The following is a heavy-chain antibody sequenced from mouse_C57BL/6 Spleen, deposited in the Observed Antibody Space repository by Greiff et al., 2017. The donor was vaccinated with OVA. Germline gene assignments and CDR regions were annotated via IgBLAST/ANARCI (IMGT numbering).Heavy chain of an antibody. CDR2: INPNNGGT. Sequence: EVQLQQSGPELVKPGASVKISCKASGYTFTDYYMNWVKQSHGKSLEWIRDINPNNGGTSYNQKFKGKATLTVDKSSSTAYMELRSLTSEDSAVYYCARSGSSGEFAYWGQGTLVTVSA. J-gene: IGHJ3*01. V-gene: IGHV1-26*01. D-gene: IGHD3-2*02. CDR1: GYTFTDYY. CDR3: ARSGSSGEFAY.